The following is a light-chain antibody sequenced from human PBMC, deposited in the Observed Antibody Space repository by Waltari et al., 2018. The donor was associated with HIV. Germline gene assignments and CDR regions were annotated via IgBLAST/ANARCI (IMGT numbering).Light chain of an antibody. Sequence: SYELTQPPSVSVSPGQTARITCSGDALPKQYAYWYQRKPGQAPVLVIYKDSERPSGIHERFSGSSSGTTVTLTISGVQAEDEADYYCQSADSSGTPVFGGGTKLTVL. V-gene: IGLV3-25*03. J-gene: IGLJ2*01. CDR3: QSADSSGTPV. CDR1: ALPKQY. CDR2: KDS.